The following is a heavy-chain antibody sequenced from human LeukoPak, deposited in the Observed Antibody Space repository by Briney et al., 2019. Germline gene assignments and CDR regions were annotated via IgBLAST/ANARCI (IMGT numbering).Heavy chain of an antibody. CDR2: ISYDGSNT. J-gene: IGHJ3*02. D-gene: IGHD3-10*01. Sequence: GRSLRLSCAASGFTFTSYGMHWVRQAPGKGLEWVAVISYDGSNTYYADSVKGRFTISRDNSKNTLYLQMNSLRAEDTAVYYCAKPRGTMVRGVISAFDIWGQGTMVTVSS. V-gene: IGHV3-30*18. CDR1: GFTFTSYG. CDR3: AKPRGTMVRGVISAFDI.